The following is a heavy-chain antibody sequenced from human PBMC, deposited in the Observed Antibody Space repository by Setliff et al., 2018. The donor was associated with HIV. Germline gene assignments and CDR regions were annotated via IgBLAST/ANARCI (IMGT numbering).Heavy chain of an antibody. CDR1: GYSISSGYY. Sequence: PSETLSLTCPVSGYSISSGYYWGWIRQPPGRGLEWIGAIHHSGNTYYNPSLKSRATISVDTSKNQFSLKLSSVTAADTAIYYCARSTVGVGATFPWGRGTLVTVSS. CDR2: IHHSGNT. V-gene: IGHV4-38-2*01. D-gene: IGHD1-26*01. J-gene: IGHJ4*02. CDR3: ARSTVGVGATFP.